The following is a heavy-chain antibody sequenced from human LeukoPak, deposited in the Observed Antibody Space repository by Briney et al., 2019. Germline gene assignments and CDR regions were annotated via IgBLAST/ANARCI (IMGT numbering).Heavy chain of an antibody. CDR3: ARGDSSGYYCPC. V-gene: IGHV3-21*01. Sequence: GGSLRLSCAASGFTFSSYSMNWVRQAPGKGLEWVSSISSSSSYIYYADSVKGRFTISRDNAKNSLYLQMNGLRAEDTAVYYCARGDSSGYYCPCWGQGTLVTVSS. D-gene: IGHD3-22*01. CDR1: GFTFSSYS. CDR2: ISSSSSYI. J-gene: IGHJ4*02.